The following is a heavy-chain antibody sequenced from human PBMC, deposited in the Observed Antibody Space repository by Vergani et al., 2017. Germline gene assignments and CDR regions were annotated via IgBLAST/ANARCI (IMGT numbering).Heavy chain of an antibody. V-gene: IGHV4-31*03. CDR1: GDSPSSSDHY. J-gene: IGHJ4*02. Sequence: VQLQEPAPGLVKPSQTLSLTCTVSGDSPSSSDHYWSWIRQRSDKGLEWVGHIFRSGTTYYNPSLKSRLIMSVDTSKNQFSLKLTSVTAADTAMYYCARENVVIARIFDFWGQGTLVTVSS. D-gene: IGHD2-21*01. CDR2: IFRSGTT. CDR3: ARENVVIARIFDF.